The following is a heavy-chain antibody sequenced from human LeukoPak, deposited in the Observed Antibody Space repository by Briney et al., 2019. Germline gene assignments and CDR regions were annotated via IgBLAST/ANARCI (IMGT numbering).Heavy chain of an antibody. CDR1: GYTFTGYY. CDR2: INPNSGGT. CDR3: ARGGIYYDSSGYYYFDY. J-gene: IGHJ4*02. Sequence: ASVKVSXKASGYTFTGYYMHWVRQAPGQGLEWMRRINPNSGGTNYAQKFQGRVTMTRDTSISTAYMELSRLRSDDTAVYYCARGGIYYDSSGYYYFDYWGQGTLVTVSS. D-gene: IGHD3-22*01. V-gene: IGHV1-2*06.